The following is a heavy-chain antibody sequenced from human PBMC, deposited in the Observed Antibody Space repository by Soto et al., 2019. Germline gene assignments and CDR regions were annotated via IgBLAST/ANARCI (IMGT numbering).Heavy chain of an antibody. CDR2: VKSDGSTT. D-gene: IGHD4-4*01. V-gene: IGHV3-74*01. J-gene: IGHJ4*02. Sequence: EVQLVESGGGLVQPGGSLGLSCAASGFTFSSYWMHWVRQAPGKGLVWVSRVKSDGSTTTYADSVKGRFTISRDNAKTTLYRKRNSRRAEKPAVYYCTRGRDDYKGNDNGGQEPLVTVPS. CDR3: TRGRDDYKGNDN. CDR1: GFTFSSYW.